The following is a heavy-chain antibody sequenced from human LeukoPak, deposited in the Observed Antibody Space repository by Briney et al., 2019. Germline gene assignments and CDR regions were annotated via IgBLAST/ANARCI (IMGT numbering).Heavy chain of an antibody. D-gene: IGHD2-15*01. Sequence: ASVEVSCKASGYTFTGYYMHWVRQAPGQGLEWMGWINPNSGGTNYAQKFQGRVTMTRDTSISTAYMELSRLRSGDTAVYYCAREGGGYCSGGSCYVWQNWFDPWGQGTLVTVSS. CDR1: GYTFTGYY. CDR3: AREGGGYCSGGSCYVWQNWFDP. CDR2: INPNSGGT. V-gene: IGHV1-2*02. J-gene: IGHJ5*02.